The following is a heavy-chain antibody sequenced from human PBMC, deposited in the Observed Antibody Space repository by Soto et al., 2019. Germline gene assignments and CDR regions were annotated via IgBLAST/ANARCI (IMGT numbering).Heavy chain of an antibody. CDR2: INHIGIT. CDR3: ARGKPSGYRFGPRNFFYYGMDV. V-gene: IGHV4-34*01. Sequence: SETLSLTCGVFSGSLTDHYWTWIGQTPGKGLEGIGEINHIGITDYNPSLKSRVTLSLDTSKNQFSLNVTALTAADTAVYYCARGKPSGYRFGPRNFFYYGMDVWGPGPTVTVSS. D-gene: IGHD5-18*01. J-gene: IGHJ6*02. CDR1: SGSLTDHY.